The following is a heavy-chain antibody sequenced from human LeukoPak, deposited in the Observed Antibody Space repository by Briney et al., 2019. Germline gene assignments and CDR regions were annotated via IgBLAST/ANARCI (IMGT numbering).Heavy chain of an antibody. V-gene: IGHV4-4*07. J-gene: IGHJ5*02. Sequence: NPSETLPLTCTVSGGSISSYYWSWIRQPAGKGLEWIGRIYTSGSTNYNPSLKSRVTMSVDTSKNQFSLKLSSVTAADTAVYYCARGYYDSSGYHGNWFDPWGQGTLVTVSS. CDR2: IYTSGST. CDR1: GGSISSYY. D-gene: IGHD3-22*01. CDR3: ARGYYDSSGYHGNWFDP.